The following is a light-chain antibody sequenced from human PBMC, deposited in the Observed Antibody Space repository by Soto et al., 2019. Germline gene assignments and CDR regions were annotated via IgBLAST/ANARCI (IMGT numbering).Light chain of an antibody. Sequence: DIQMTPSPASLSASVGARVTITCRASQSISSWLAWYQQKPGKAPKLLIYKASTLESGVPSNFSGSGSGTEFSLTISSLQPEDFATYYCQQYNAYPWTFGQGTKVDIK. V-gene: IGKV1-5*03. CDR3: QQYNAYPWT. CDR2: KAS. CDR1: QSISSW. J-gene: IGKJ1*01.